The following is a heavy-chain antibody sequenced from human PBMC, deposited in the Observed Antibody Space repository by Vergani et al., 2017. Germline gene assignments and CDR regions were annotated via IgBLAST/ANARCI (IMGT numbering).Heavy chain of an antibody. J-gene: IGHJ6*03. Sequence: EVQLVESGGGLVQPGGSLRLSCAASGFTFSSYWMHWVRQAPGKGLVWVSRINSDGSSTSYADSVKGRFTISRDNAKNTLYLQMNSLRAEDTAVYYCVGVGAPIDCSSTSCYRTGYYYMDVWGKGP. V-gene: IGHV3-74*01. D-gene: IGHD2-2*01. CDR2: INSDGSST. CDR1: GFTFSSYW. CDR3: VGVGAPIDCSSTSCYRTGYYYMDV.